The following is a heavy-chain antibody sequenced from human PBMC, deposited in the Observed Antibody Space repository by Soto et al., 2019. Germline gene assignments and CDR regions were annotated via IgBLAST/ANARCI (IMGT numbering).Heavy chain of an antibody. D-gene: IGHD6-19*01. V-gene: IGHV4-59*01. CDR2: IYYSGST. CDR3: ASRLGSYRSETFDY. Sequence: SETLSLTCTVSGGSISSYYWSWIRQPPGKGLEWIGYIYYSGSTNYNPSLKSRVTISVDTSKNQFSLKLSSVTAADTAVYYCASRLGSYRSETFDYWGQGNLVTVSS. CDR1: GGSISSYY. J-gene: IGHJ4*02.